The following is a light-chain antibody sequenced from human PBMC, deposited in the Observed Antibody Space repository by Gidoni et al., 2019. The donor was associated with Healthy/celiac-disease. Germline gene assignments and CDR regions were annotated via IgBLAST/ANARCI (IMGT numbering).Light chain of an antibody. Sequence: EIVMTQAPATLSVSPGERATLSCRASQSVSSNLAWYQQKPGQAPRLLIYGASTRATGIPARFSGSGSGTEFTLTISILQSEDFAVYSCQQYNNWPPFFGPGTKVDIK. CDR2: GAS. J-gene: IGKJ3*01. CDR1: QSVSSN. CDR3: QQYNNWPPF. V-gene: IGKV3-15*01.